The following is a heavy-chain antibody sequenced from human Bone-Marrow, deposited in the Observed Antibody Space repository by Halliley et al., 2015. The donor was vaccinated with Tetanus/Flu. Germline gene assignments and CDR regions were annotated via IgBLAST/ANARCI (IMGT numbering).Heavy chain of an antibody. D-gene: IGHD2-21*02. Sequence: EVQLVQSGAEVKKPGESLKISCKGSGYDFPGYWIGWVRQMPGKGLEWMGIIYPSDSDIRYSPSFQGQVTISADKSTRTAYLQWSSLRASDTAVYFCARHRGTQVVTAIDYWGQGTLVAVSS. J-gene: IGHJ4*02. V-gene: IGHV5-51*01. CDR1: GYDFPGYW. CDR2: IYPSDSDI. CDR3: ARHRGTQVVTAIDY.